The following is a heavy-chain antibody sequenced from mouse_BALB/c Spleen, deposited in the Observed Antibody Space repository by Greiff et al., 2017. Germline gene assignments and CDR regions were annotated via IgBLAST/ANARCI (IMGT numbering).Heavy chain of an antibody. Sequence: VQLQQSGAELVRPGSSVKISCTASGYAFSSYWMNWVKQRPGQGLEWIGQIYPGDGDTNYNGKFKGKATLTADKSSSTAYMQLSSLTSEDSAVYFCARYGIYYYYFDYWGQGTTLTVSA. CDR2: IYPGDGDT. J-gene: IGHJ2*01. V-gene: IGHV1-80*01. D-gene: IGHD1-1*01. CDR3: ARYGIYYYYFDY. CDR1: GYAFSSYW.